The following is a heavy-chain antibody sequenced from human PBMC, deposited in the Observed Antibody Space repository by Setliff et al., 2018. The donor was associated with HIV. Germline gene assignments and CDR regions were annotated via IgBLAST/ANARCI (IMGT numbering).Heavy chain of an antibody. Sequence: GGSLRLSCAASGFIFSKSCMSWVRQAPGKGLEWVANIKQDESEEWYADSVKGRFTISRDNSKNTLYLQMNSLRAEYTAVYYCAKDPDDSIMVEYWGQGTLVTVSS. D-gene: IGHD3-22*01. CDR3: AKDPDDSIMVEY. CDR1: GFIFSKSC. CDR2: IKQDESEE. V-gene: IGHV3-7*03. J-gene: IGHJ4*02.